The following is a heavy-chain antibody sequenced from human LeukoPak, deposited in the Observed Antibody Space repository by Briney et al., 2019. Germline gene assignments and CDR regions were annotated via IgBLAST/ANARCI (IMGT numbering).Heavy chain of an antibody. Sequence: GASVKVSCYAFEYTFTSNYMHWVRQAPGQGPEWMGVISPSGGSTTYAQKFQGRVTLTRDMSTSTDYLELSSLRSEDTAVYYCARDNSVRDEAWWFNPWGQGTLVTVSS. CDR3: ARDNSVRDEAWWFNP. J-gene: IGHJ5*02. CDR1: EYTFTSNY. V-gene: IGHV1-46*01. D-gene: IGHD5-24*01. CDR2: ISPSGGST.